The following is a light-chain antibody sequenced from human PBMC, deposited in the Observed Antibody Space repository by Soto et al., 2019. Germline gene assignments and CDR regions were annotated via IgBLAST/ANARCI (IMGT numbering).Light chain of an antibody. V-gene: IGKV3-20*01. J-gene: IGKJ4*01. CDR1: QSVRNNY. CDR3: QQYGDSPRLT. Sequence: EIVLTQSPGTLSLSPGEGATLSCRASQSVRNNYLAGYQPQPRQAPSLLSYGASARATGIPDRFSGSGSGTDFTLTIGGLEPEDFAVYYCQQYGDSPRLTFVGGTRVEIK. CDR2: GAS.